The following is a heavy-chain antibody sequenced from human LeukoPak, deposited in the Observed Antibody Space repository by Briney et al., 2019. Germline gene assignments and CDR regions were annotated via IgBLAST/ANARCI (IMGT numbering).Heavy chain of an antibody. CDR2: IKNDGSAT. Sequence: GGSLRLSCAASGFTFSGYWMHWVRQVPGKGLMWVSRIKNDGSATSYADSVKGRFIIFRDNAKSTLYLQMNGLKAEDTAVYYCTKSDWFDPWGQGTLVIVSS. CDR1: GFTFSGYW. CDR3: TKSDWFDP. J-gene: IGHJ5*02. V-gene: IGHV3-74*01.